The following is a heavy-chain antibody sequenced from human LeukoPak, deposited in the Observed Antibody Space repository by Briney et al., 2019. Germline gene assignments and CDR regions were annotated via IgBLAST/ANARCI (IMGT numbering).Heavy chain of an antibody. CDR1: GGSISSYY. D-gene: IGHD4-17*01. CDR3: ARGPYGDYDDLDY. CDR2: IYYSGST. Sequence: PSETLSLTCTVSGGSISSYYWSWIRQPPGKGLEWIGYIYYSGSTNYNPSLKSRVTISVDTSKNQFSLKLSSVTAADTAVYYCARGPYGDYDDLDYWGQGTLVTVSS. J-gene: IGHJ4*02. V-gene: IGHV4-59*01.